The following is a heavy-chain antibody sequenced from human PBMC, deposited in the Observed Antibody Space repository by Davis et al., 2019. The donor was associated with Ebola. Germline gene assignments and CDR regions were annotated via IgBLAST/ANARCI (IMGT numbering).Heavy chain of an antibody. D-gene: IGHD4-11*01. CDR3: AKDRSPDYSNTDHYFDY. CDR2: ISWNSGSI. J-gene: IGHJ4*02. CDR1: GFTFDDYA. Sequence: PGGSLRLSCAASGFTFDDYAMHWVRQAPGKGLEWVSGISWNSGSIGYADSVKGRFTISRDNAKNSLYLQMNSLRAEDTALYYCAKDRSPDYSNTDHYFDYWGQGTLVTVSS. V-gene: IGHV3-9*01.